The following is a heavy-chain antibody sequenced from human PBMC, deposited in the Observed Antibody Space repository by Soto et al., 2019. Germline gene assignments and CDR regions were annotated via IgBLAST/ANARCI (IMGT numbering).Heavy chain of an antibody. J-gene: IGHJ6*02. CDR1: GGTFSSYA. CDR2: IIPIFGTA. Sequence: QVQLVQSGAEVKKPGSSVKVSCKASGGTFSSYAISWVRQAPGQGLEWMGGIIPIFGTANYAQKFQGRVTITADESTSTAYMELSSLRSEDTAVYYCAYNLPNDYYDSSQRPYGMDVWGQGTTVTVSS. D-gene: IGHD3-22*01. CDR3: AYNLPNDYYDSSQRPYGMDV. V-gene: IGHV1-69*01.